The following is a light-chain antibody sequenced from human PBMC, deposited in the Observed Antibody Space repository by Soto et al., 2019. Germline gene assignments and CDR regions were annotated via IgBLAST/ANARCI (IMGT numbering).Light chain of an antibody. V-gene: IGKV3-11*01. J-gene: IGKJ5*01. CDR3: QQYNNWPIT. Sequence: EIVLTQSPATLSLSPGERATLSCRASQSVSSYLAWYQQKPGQAPRLLIYDASSRATGSPDRFSGGGSGTGFTLTISSLQSEDFAVYYCQQYNNWPITFGQGTRLEIK. CDR2: DAS. CDR1: QSVSSY.